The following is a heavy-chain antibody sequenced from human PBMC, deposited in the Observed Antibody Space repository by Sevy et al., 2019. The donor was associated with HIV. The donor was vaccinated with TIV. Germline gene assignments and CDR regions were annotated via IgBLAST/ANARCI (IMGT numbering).Heavy chain of an antibody. V-gene: IGHV3-21*01. D-gene: IGHD3-10*01. CDR3: ASGLLGMVHVHPWFDP. CDR1: GFTFSSYS. CDR2: ISSSSSYI. Sequence: GGSLRLSCAASGFTFSSYSMNWVRQAPGKGLEWVSSISSSSSYIYYADSVKGRFTISRDNAKNSLYLQMNSLRAEDTAVYYCASGLLGMVHVHPWFDPWGQGTLVTVSS. J-gene: IGHJ5*02.